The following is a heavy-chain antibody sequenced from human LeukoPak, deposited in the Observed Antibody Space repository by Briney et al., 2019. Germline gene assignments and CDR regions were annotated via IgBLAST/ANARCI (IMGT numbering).Heavy chain of an antibody. D-gene: IGHD6-19*01. Sequence: GGSLRLSCAASGFTFSSYAMHWVRQAPGKGLEWVAVISYDGSNKYYADSVKGRFTISRDNSKNTLYLQMNGLRAEDTAVYYCAGGTPSSSGWLYYGMDVWGQGTTVTVSS. J-gene: IGHJ6*02. V-gene: IGHV3-30-3*01. CDR3: AGGTPSSSGWLYYGMDV. CDR2: ISYDGSNK. CDR1: GFTFSSYA.